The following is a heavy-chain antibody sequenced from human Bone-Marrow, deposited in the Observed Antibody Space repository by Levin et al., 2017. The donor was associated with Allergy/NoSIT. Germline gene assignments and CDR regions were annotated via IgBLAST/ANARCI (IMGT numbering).Heavy chain of an antibody. D-gene: IGHD5-12*01. J-gene: IGHJ6*02. CDR2: ISFDGSHK. Sequence: LSLTCAASGFTFRNYGIHWVRQAPGKGLEWVAVISFDGSHKYYADSVKGRFTISRDNSKNTLYLQMNGLRAEDTALYYCAKEHHSAYDSFHYYGMDVWGQGTTVTVSS. V-gene: IGHV3-30*18. CDR1: GFTFRNYG. CDR3: AKEHHSAYDSFHYYGMDV.